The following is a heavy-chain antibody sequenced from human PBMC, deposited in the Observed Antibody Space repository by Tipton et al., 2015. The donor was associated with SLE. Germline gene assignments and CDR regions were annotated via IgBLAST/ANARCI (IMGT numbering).Heavy chain of an antibody. J-gene: IGHJ4*02. D-gene: IGHD5-12*01. CDR3: ARVDIVATIDY. CDR1: GGSISSYY. Sequence: TLSLTCTVPGGSISSYYWSWIRQPPGKGLEWIGYIYYSGSTNYNPSLKSRVTISVDTSKNQFSLKLSSVTAADTAVYYCARVDIVATIDYWGQGTLVTVSS. V-gene: IGHV4-59*08. CDR2: IYYSGST.